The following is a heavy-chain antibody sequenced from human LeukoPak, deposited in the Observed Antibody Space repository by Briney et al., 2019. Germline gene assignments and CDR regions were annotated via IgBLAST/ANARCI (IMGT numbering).Heavy chain of an antibody. J-gene: IGHJ5*02. D-gene: IGHD5-18*01. V-gene: IGHV1-8*01. CDR2: MNPNSGNT. Sequence: ASVKVSCKASGYTFTSYDINWVRQATGQGLEWMGWMNPNSGNTGCAQKFQGRVTMTRNTSISTAYMELSSLRSEDTAVYYCARGGYSSTRIARGWFDPWGQGTLVTVSS. CDR1: GYTFTSYD. CDR3: ARGGYSSTRIARGWFDP.